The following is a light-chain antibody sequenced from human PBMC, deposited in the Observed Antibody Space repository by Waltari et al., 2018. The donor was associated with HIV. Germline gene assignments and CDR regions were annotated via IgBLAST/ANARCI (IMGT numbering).Light chain of an antibody. J-gene: IGKJ3*01. Sequence: DIIMIKSPESLAVSLRARATINCYSSQSVLYRSNSKNYLAWFQQKPGQPPKLLIYWASTRESGVPDRFSGSGSGTDFTLTISSLQAEDVALYYCQQYYIAPFTFGPGTRVDLK. CDR3: QQYYIAPFT. V-gene: IGKV4-1*01. CDR1: QSVLYRSNSKNY. CDR2: WAS.